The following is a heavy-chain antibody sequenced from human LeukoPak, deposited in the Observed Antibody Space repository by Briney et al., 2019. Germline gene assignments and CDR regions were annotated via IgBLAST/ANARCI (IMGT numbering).Heavy chain of an antibody. D-gene: IGHD3-10*01. Sequence: PGGSLRLSCAASGFTFRSYEMNWVRQAPGKGLEGVSYISSSGSTIYYADSVKGRFTISRDNAKNSLYLQMNSLRAEDTAVYYCARDRDYYGSGSYYNEGNYYGMDVWGRGTTVTVSS. J-gene: IGHJ6*02. CDR3: ARDRDYYGSGSYYNEGNYYGMDV. V-gene: IGHV3-48*03. CDR1: GFTFRSYE. CDR2: ISSSGSTI.